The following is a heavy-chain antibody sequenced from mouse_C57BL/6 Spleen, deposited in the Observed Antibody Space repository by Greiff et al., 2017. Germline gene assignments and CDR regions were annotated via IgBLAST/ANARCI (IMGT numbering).Heavy chain of an antibody. J-gene: IGHJ2*01. CDR3: TSLYGNYFDY. D-gene: IGHD2-10*02. CDR1: GFTFSDAW. Sequence: EVQGVESGGGLVQPGGSMKLSCAASGFTFSDAWMDWVRQSPEKGLEWVAEIRNKANNHATYYAESVKGRFTISRDDSKSSVYLQMNSLRAEDTGIYYCTSLYGNYFDYWGQGTTLTVSS. V-gene: IGHV6-6*01. CDR2: IRNKANNHAT.